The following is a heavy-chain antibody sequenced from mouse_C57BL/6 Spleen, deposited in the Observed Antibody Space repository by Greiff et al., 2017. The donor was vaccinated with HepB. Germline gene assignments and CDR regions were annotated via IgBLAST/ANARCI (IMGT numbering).Heavy chain of an antibody. CDR3: ASGYDYDVRDYAMDY. V-gene: IGHV1-81*01. Sequence: QVQLQQSGAELARPGASVKLSCKASGYTFTSYGISWVKQRNGQGLEWIGEIYPRSGNTYYNEKFKGKATLTADKSSSTAYMELRSLTSEDSAVYFCASGYDYDVRDYAMDYWGQGTSVTVSS. J-gene: IGHJ4*01. CDR1: GYTFTSYG. D-gene: IGHD2-4*01. CDR2: IYPRSGNT.